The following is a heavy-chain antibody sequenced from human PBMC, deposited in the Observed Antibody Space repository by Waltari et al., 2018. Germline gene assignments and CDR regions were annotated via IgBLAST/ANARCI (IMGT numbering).Heavy chain of an antibody. V-gene: IGHV3-30*18. CDR1: GFTFSSYG. Sequence: QVQLVESGGGVVQPGRSLRLSCAASGFTFSSYGMHWVRQAPGKGLEWVAVIWYDGSNKYYADSVKGRFTISRDNSKNTLYLQMNSLRAEDTAMYYCAKGHDKLGYCTNGVCGLYMDVWGKGTTVTVSS. CDR2: IWYDGSNK. J-gene: IGHJ6*03. D-gene: IGHD2-8*01. CDR3: AKGHDKLGYCTNGVCGLYMDV.